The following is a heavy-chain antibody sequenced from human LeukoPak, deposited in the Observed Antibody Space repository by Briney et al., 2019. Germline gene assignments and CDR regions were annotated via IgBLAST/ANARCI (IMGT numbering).Heavy chain of an antibody. CDR3: AKDRFGCSSTSCYSLDY. D-gene: IGHD2-2*01. CDR1: GFTFSSYG. CDR2: ISGSGGFT. J-gene: IGHJ4*02. V-gene: IGHV3-23*01. Sequence: GGSLRLSCAASGFTFSSYGMSWVRQAPGKGLEWVPAISGSGGFTYYADSVKGRFTISRDNSKNTLYLQMNSLRAEDTAVYYCAKDRFGCSSTSCYSLDYWGQGTLVTVSS.